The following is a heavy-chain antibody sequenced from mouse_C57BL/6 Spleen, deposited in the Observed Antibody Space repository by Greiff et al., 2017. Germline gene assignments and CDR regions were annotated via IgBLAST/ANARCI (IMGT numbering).Heavy chain of an antibody. Sequence: QVQLQQSGPELVKPGASVKISCKASGYAFSSSWMNWVKQRPGKGLEWIGRIYPGDGDTNYNGKFKGKATLTADKSSSTAYMQLSSLTSEDSAVYFCARLGWSYYAMDYWGQGTSVTVSS. D-gene: IGHD1-1*02. CDR1: GYAFSSSW. J-gene: IGHJ4*01. CDR2: IYPGDGDT. V-gene: IGHV1-82*01. CDR3: ARLGWSYYAMDY.